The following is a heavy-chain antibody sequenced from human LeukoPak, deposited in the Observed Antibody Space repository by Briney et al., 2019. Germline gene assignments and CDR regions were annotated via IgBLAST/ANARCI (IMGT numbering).Heavy chain of an antibody. V-gene: IGHV3-30-3*01. CDR1: GFTFSSYA. CDR3: ARAQKPDCSSTSCRYFDH. D-gene: IGHD2-2*01. Sequence: GGSLRLSCAASGFTFSSYAMHWVRQAPGKGLEWVAVISYDGSIKDYADSVKGRFTISRDNSKNTLYLQMNSLRAEDTAAYYCARAQKPDCSSTSCRYFDHWGQGTLVTVSS. J-gene: IGHJ4*02. CDR2: ISYDGSIK.